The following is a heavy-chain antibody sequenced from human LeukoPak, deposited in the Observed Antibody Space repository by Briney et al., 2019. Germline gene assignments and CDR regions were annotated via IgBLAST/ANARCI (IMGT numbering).Heavy chain of an antibody. CDR3: ARSLGGDQVSWYFDL. D-gene: IGHD2-21*01. V-gene: IGHV3-21*01. Sequence: GGSLRLSCAASGFTFSSYSMNWVRQAPGKGLEWVSSISSSSSYIYYADSVKGRFTISRDNAKNSLYLQMNSLRAEDTAVYYCARSLGGDQVSWYFDLWGRGTLVTV. J-gene: IGHJ2*01. CDR1: GFTFSSYS. CDR2: ISSSSSYI.